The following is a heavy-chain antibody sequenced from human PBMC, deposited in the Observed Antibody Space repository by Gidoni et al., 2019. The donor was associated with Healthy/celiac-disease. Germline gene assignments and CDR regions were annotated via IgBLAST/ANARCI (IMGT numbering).Heavy chain of an antibody. CDR1: EFTFSSYS. CDR3: SRGTGSYYNEENPYY. J-gene: IGHJ4*02. CDR2: ISSGTYYI. V-gene: IGHV3-21*01. D-gene: IGHD3-10*01. Sequence: EVQLVESGGGLVKPGGSLRLSCAASEFTFSSYSMIWVRQAPGKGLAWCPTISSGTYYIYYADSVKGRFTISRDNAKNSLYLQMNSLRAGDTAVYYCSRGTGSYYNEENPYYWGQGTLVTVSS.